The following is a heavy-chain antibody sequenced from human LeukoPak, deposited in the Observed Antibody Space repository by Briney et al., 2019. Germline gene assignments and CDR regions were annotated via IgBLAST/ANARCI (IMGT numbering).Heavy chain of an antibody. CDR1: GFTLSSYW. CDR2: IKQDGSEK. D-gene: IGHD3-22*01. V-gene: IGHV3-7*01. Sequence: PGGSLRLSCAASGFTLSSYWMRWVRQAPGKGLEWVANIKQDGSEKYYVDSVKGRFTISRDNAKNSLYLQMNSLRAEDTAVYSCARETFYYDSSGSSGAPTYWGQGALVTVSS. CDR3: ARETFYYDSSGSSGAPTY. J-gene: IGHJ4*02.